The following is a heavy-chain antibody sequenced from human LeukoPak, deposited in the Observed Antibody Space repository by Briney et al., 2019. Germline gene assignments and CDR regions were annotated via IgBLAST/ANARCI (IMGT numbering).Heavy chain of an antibody. CDR1: GGTFSSYA. Sequence: GSSVKVSCKASGGTFSSYAISWVRQAPGQRLEWMGRIIPILGIANYAQKFQGRVTITADKSTNTAYMELSSLRSEDTAVYYCARGGVGAYNWFDPWGQGTLVTVSS. J-gene: IGHJ5*02. V-gene: IGHV1-69*04. D-gene: IGHD1-26*01. CDR3: ARGGVGAYNWFDP. CDR2: IIPILGIA.